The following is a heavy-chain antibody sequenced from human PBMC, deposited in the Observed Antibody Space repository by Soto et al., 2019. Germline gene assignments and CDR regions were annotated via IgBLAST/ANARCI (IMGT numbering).Heavy chain of an antibody. D-gene: IGHD3-9*01. J-gene: IGHJ4*02. V-gene: IGHV4-59*11. CDR1: GGAINDHY. CDR2: IYYNGNT. Sequence: APLSLTCTLSGGAINDHYWSFIRQPPGKGLEWIGYIYYNGNTNYNPSLESRVTISVDRSRNQFSLRLTSLTAADTAVYYCARVRTGYFDYWGRGALVTVSS. CDR3: ARVRTGYFDY.